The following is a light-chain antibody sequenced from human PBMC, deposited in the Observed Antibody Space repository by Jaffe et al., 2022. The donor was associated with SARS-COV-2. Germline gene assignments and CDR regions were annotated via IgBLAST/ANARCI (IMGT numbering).Light chain of an antibody. CDR3: SSYAGSNNWV. V-gene: IGLV2-8*01. Sequence: QSALTQPPSASGSPGQSVTISCTGTSSDVGGYKSVSWYQQHPGKAPKFMIYEVSKRPSGVPDRFSGSKSGNTASLTVSGLQAEDEADYYCSSYAGSNNWVFGGGTKLTVL. CDR1: SSDVGGYKS. J-gene: IGLJ3*02. CDR2: EVS.